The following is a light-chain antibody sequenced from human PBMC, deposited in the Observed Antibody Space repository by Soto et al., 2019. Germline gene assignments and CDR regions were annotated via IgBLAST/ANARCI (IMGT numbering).Light chain of an antibody. V-gene: IGKV1-39*01. CDR1: HDIMTY. J-gene: IGKJ1*01. CDR2: GTS. Sequence: DIQMTQSPSSLSASIGDRVTITCRASHDIMTYLSWYQQKPGKAPKLLIYGTSSLQSGVPSRFGASGSGTDFTLTISSLQPEDLATYYCQQYNSYSRGTFGQGTKVEIK. CDR3: QQYNSYSRGT.